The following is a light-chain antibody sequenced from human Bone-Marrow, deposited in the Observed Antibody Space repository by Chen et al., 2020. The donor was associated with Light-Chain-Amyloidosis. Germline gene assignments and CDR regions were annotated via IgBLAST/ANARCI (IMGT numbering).Light chain of an antibody. J-gene: IGLJ2*01. V-gene: IGLV3-21*02. CDR3: QAWDRSSDRRV. Sequence: SYVLPQPSSVSVAPGQTATIARGGNNIGSTSLQWYQQTPGQASLLVVYDDSDRPAVSLERLAATTASTATSMTSRSDAAGEAADYFCQAWDRSSDRRVFGGGTKLTVL. CDR2: DDS. CDR1: NIGSTS.